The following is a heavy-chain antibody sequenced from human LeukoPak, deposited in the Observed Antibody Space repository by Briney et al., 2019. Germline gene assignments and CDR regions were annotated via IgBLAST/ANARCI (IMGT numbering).Heavy chain of an antibody. D-gene: IGHD2-15*01. V-gene: IGHV3-30*18. CDR1: GFTFNSHG. J-gene: IGHJ4*02. CDR3: AKGCAGGGSCYILDN. Sequence: LPGGSLRLSCVASGFTFNSHGMHWVRQAPGKGLEWVAFISDDGNNEKYADSVKGRFTVSRDNSRNTLYLQMNSLRGEDTAVYYCAKGCAGGGSCYILDNWGQGTLVTVSA. CDR2: ISDDGNNE.